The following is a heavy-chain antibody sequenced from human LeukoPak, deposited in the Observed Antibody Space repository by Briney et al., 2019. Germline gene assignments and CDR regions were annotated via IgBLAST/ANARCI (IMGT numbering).Heavy chain of an antibody. CDR2: ISSNGVSA. J-gene: IGHJ3*02. CDR1: GFTFSSYA. Sequence: GGSLRLSCAASGFTFSSYAMHWVRQAPGKGLEYVSAISSNGVSAYYADSVKGRFTISRDNSKNTLYLQMGSLRAEDMAVYYCARVAPLPIWGQGTMVTVSS. D-gene: IGHD1-26*01. V-gene: IGHV3-64*02. CDR3: ARVAPLPI.